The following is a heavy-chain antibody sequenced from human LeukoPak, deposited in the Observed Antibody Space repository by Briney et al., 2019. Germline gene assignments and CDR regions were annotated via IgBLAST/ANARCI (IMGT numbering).Heavy chain of an antibody. CDR1: GFTFSSYW. CDR2: IKQDGSEK. Sequence: GGSLRLSCAASGFTFSSYWMSWVRQAPGKGLEWVANIKQDGSEKYYVDSVKGRFTISRDNAKNSLYLQMNSLRAEDTAVYYCARHATRTDTAMPEIDYWGQGTLVTASS. D-gene: IGHD5-18*01. CDR3: ARHATRTDTAMPEIDY. V-gene: IGHV3-7*05. J-gene: IGHJ4*02.